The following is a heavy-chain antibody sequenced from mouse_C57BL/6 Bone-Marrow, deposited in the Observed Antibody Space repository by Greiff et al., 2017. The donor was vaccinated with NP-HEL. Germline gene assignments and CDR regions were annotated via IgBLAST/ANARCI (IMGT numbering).Heavy chain of an antibody. D-gene: IGHD1-1*01. Sequence: EVQLQQSGPGLVKPSQSLSLTCSVTGYSITSGYYWNWIRQFPGNKLEWMGYISYDGSNNYNPSLKNRISITRDTSKNQFFLKLNSVTTEDTATYYCARGEYYGSSYEVYYYAMDYWGQGTSVTVSS. V-gene: IGHV3-6*01. CDR2: ISYDGSN. CDR3: ARGEYYGSSYEVYYYAMDY. CDR1: GYSITSGYY. J-gene: IGHJ4*01.